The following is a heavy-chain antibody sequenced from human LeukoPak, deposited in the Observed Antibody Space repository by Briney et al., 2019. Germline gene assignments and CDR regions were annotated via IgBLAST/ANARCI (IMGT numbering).Heavy chain of an antibody. D-gene: IGHD3-16*01. CDR3: ARGTKVCFDY. Sequence: GGSLRLSCAASGFTFSSYSMNRVRQAPGKGLEWVSSISSSSSYIYYADSVEGRFTISRDNAKNSLYLQMNSLRAEDTAVYYCARGTKVCFDYWGQGTLVTVSS. J-gene: IGHJ4*02. V-gene: IGHV3-21*01. CDR1: GFTFSSYS. CDR2: ISSSSSYI.